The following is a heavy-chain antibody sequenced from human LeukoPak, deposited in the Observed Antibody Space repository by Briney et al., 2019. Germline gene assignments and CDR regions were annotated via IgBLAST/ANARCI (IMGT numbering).Heavy chain of an antibody. CDR2: INPISGGT. J-gene: IGHJ3*01. CDR3: ARPISGPLSFWAFDV. CDR1: GYTFTDYY. D-gene: IGHD3-10*01. Sequence: ASVKVSCKTSGYTFTDYYMQWVRQAPGQGLEWMGWINPISGGTNYAQNFQARVTMTRDTSINTAYVELSSLTSDDTAVYYCARPISGPLSFWAFDVWGQGTMVTVSS. V-gene: IGHV1-2*02.